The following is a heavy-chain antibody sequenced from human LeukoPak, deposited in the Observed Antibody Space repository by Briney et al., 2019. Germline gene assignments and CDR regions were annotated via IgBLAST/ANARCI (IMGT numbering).Heavy chain of an antibody. CDR1: GGTFGSYA. V-gene: IGHV1-69*13. CDR2: IIPIFGTA. CDR3: ARPQRGYSYGFDY. Sequence: GASVKVSCKASGGTFGSYAISWVRQAPGQGLEWMGGIIPIFGTANYAQKFQGRVTITADESTSTAYMELSSLRSEDTAVYYCARPQRGYSYGFDYWGQGTLVTVSS. J-gene: IGHJ4*02. D-gene: IGHD5-18*01.